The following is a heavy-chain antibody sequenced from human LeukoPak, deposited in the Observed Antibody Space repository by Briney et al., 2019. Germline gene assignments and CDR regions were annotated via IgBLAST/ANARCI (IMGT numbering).Heavy chain of an antibody. CDR1: GGSIRSSY. CDR3: ARVGERGTHYGDLYYFDY. Sequence: SEPLSLTCTVSGGSIRSSYWSWIRQPPGKGLEWIGYFFYSGSTNYTPSLKSRVTISVDTSKNQFSLKLSSVTAADTAVYDCARVGERGTHYGDLYYFDYWGQGTLVTVSS. V-gene: IGHV4-59*13. J-gene: IGHJ4*02. CDR2: FFYSGST. D-gene: IGHD4-17*01.